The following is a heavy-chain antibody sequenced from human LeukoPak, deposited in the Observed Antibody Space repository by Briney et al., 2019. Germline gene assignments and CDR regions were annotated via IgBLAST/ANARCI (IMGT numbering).Heavy chain of an antibody. J-gene: IGHJ3*02. CDR3: ARDTYYDMEDAFDI. V-gene: IGHV1-8*03. CDR1: GYTFTSYD. CDR2: MNPNSGNT. D-gene: IGHD3-9*01. Sequence: ASVEVSCKASGYTFTSYDINWVRQATGQGLEWMGWMNPNSGNTGYAQKFQGRVTITRNTSISTAYMELSSLRSEDTAVYYCARDTYYDMEDAFDIWGQGTMVTVSS.